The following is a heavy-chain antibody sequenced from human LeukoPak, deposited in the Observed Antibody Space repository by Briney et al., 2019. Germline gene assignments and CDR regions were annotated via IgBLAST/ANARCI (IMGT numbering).Heavy chain of an antibody. CDR3: ARNGIAVAVGDYYYGMDV. D-gene: IGHD6-19*01. CDR1: GGTFSSYA. Sequence: SVKVSCKASGGTFSSYAISWVRQAPGQGLEWMGGVIPIFGTANYAQKFQGRVTITADESTSTAYMELSSLRSEDTAVYYCARNGIAVAVGDYYYGMDVWGQGTTVTVSS. J-gene: IGHJ6*02. CDR2: VIPIFGTA. V-gene: IGHV1-69*13.